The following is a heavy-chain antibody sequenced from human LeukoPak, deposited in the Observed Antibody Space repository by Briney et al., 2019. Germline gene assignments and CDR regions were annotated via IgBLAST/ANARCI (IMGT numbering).Heavy chain of an antibody. CDR2: IYYSGST. CDR1: GGSISSSSHY. J-gene: IGHJ4*02. CDR3: ARQGRHYYGSGSFDY. V-gene: IGHV4-39*01. Sequence: SETLSLTCTVSGGSISSSSHYWGWIRQPPGKGLEWIGSIYYSGSTYYNPSLKSRVTISVDTSKDQFSLKLSSVTAADTAVYYCARQGRHYYGSGSFDYWGQGTLVTVSS. D-gene: IGHD3-10*01.